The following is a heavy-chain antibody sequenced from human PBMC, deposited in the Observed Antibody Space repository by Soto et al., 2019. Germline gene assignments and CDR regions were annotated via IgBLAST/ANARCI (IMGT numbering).Heavy chain of an antibody. CDR3: ARVRGGSSWYYFDY. Sequence: SGGSLRLSCAASGFTVSSNYMSWVRQAPGKGLEWVSVIYSGGSTYYADSVKGRFTISRHNSKNTLYLQMNSLRAEDTAVYYCARVRGGSSWYYFDYWGQGTLVTVSS. CDR1: GFTVSSNY. V-gene: IGHV3-53*04. D-gene: IGHD6-13*01. J-gene: IGHJ4*02. CDR2: IYSGGST.